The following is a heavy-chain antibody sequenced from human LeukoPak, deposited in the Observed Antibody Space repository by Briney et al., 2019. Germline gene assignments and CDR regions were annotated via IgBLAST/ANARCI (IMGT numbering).Heavy chain of an antibody. J-gene: IGHJ4*02. CDR3: AKGEAAVAYRIKFDY. Sequence: LPGGSLRLSCAASGSTFSSYAMSWARQAPGKGLEWVSAISGSGGSTYYADSVKGLFTVSRDNPKNTLYLQMNSLRAEDTAVYYCAKGEAAVAYRIKFDYWGQGTLVTVSS. V-gene: IGHV3-23*01. CDR1: GSTFSSYA. D-gene: IGHD6-19*01. CDR2: ISGSGGST.